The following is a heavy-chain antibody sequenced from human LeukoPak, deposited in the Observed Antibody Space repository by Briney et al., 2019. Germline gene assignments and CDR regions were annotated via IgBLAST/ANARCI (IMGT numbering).Heavy chain of an antibody. CDR2: IIPMLGTV. CDR3: ARGPDIVVGLTLAFDI. Sequence: SVKVSCKASGATFSSYAINWVRQAPGQGLEWMGRIIPMLGTVNYAQKFQGRVTIIADKFTSTAYMEVSSLRSEDTAVYYCARGPDIVVGLTLAFDIWGQGTMVTVSS. CDR1: GATFSSYA. V-gene: IGHV1-69*04. D-gene: IGHD2-2*01. J-gene: IGHJ3*02.